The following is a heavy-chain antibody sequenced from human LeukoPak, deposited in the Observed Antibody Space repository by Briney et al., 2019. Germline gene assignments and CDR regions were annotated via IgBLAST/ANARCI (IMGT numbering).Heavy chain of an antibody. D-gene: IGHD3-10*01. J-gene: IGHJ4*02. CDR2: VNPNSGAT. Sequence: ASVMVSCKESGYTFTDYFVHWIRQAPGQGLEWMGWVNPNSGATKYAEKFQGRVTMTRDTSINTAYMDLSRLTSDDTAVFYCARGFFRYGSRFDFWGQGTLVTVSS. CDR1: GYTFTDYF. V-gene: IGHV1-2*02. CDR3: ARGFFRYGSRFDF.